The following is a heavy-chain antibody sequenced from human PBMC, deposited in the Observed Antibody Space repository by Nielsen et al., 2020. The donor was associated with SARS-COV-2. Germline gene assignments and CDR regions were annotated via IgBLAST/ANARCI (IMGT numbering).Heavy chain of an antibody. Sequence: GSLRLSCAASGFTFSDYYMSWIRQAPGKGLEWVSYISSSSSYTNYADSVKGRFTISRDNAKDSLYLQMNSLRAEDTAVYYCARDPLYSGSYEFDYWGQGTLVTVSS. J-gene: IGHJ4*02. D-gene: IGHD1-26*01. CDR2: ISSSSSYT. V-gene: IGHV3-11*05. CDR1: GFTFSDYY. CDR3: ARDPLYSGSYEFDY.